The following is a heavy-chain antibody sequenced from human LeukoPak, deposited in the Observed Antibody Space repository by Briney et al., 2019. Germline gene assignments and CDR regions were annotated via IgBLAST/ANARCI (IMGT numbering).Heavy chain of an antibody. J-gene: IGHJ4*02. D-gene: IGHD6-19*01. CDR1: GGSISSYY. CDR2: IYYSGST. CDR3: ARRSSSGWGFDY. V-gene: IGHV4-59*04. Sequence: RASETLSLTCTVSGGSISSYYWSWIRQPAGKGLEWIGSIYYSGSTYYNPSLKSRVTISVDTSKNQFSLKLSSVTAADTAVYYCARRSSSGWGFDYWGQGTLVTVSS.